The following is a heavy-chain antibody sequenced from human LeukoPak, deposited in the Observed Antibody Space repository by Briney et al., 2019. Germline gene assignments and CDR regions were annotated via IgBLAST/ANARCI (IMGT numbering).Heavy chain of an antibody. Sequence: PGGSLRLSCAASGFTVSSNYMSWVRQAPGKGLEWVSVIYSGGSTYYADSVKGRFTISRDNSKNTLYLQMNSLRAEDTAVYYCASNDYGDYPLYFDYWGQGTLVTVSS. D-gene: IGHD4-17*01. CDR2: IYSGGST. CDR1: GFTVSSNY. J-gene: IGHJ4*02. CDR3: ASNDYGDYPLYFDY. V-gene: IGHV3-53*01.